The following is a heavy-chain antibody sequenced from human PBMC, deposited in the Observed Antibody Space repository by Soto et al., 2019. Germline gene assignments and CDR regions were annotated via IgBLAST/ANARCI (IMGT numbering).Heavy chain of an antibody. Sequence: QVQLVQSGAEMKKPGSSVKVSCQSSGGTFNTYAMNWVRQAPGQGPEWMGDISPMFGAANYAPKFQGRVTITADDSTGTSYMQLSSLTSAATALYFCAREVQVHTPAFVYWGQGTLVTVSS. D-gene: IGHD3-10*01. V-gene: IGHV1-69*19. CDR2: ISPMFGAA. CDR3: AREVQVHTPAFVY. J-gene: IGHJ4*02. CDR1: GGTFNTYA.